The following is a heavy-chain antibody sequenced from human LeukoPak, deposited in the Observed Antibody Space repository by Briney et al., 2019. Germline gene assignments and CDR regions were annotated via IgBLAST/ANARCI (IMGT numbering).Heavy chain of an antibody. Sequence: ASVKVSCKASGYTLTSYYMHWVRQAPGQGLEWMGIINPSGGSTSYAQKFQGRVTMTRDTSTRTVYMELSSLRSEDTAVYYCAREEYYYDSSGYYPLSGSLAFDYWGQGTLVTVSS. CDR3: AREEYYYDSSGYYPLSGSLAFDY. CDR2: INPSGGST. J-gene: IGHJ4*02. CDR1: GYTLTSYY. D-gene: IGHD3-22*01. V-gene: IGHV1-46*01.